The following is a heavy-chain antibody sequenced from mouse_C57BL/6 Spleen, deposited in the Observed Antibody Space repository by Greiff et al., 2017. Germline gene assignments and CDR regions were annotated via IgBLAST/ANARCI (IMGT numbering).Heavy chain of an antibody. D-gene: IGHD1-1*01. CDR2: IYPGSGST. J-gene: IGHJ4*01. V-gene: IGHV1-55*01. Sequence: VQLQQPGAELVKPGASVKMSCKASGYTFTSYWITWVKQRPEQGLEWIGDIYPGSGSTKYNAKFQSKDTMTVDTSSSPAYMQLSSLTAEDAAVXYCASQYGGAMDYWGQGTSVTVSS. CDR1: GYTFTSYW. CDR3: ASQYGGAMDY.